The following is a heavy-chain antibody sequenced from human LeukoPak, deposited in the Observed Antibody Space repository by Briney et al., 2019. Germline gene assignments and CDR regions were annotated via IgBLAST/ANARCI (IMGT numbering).Heavy chain of an antibody. Sequence: GGSLRLSCAASGFGFNDAAMTWVRQAPGKGLEWVSLVSSSGANTYYADSVKGRFTISRDNSKNTLFLQMNSLRAEDTAMYYCVKDIQVTYWGQGTLVTAS. CDR2: VSSSGANT. D-gene: IGHD4-23*01. J-gene: IGHJ4*02. CDR3: VKDIQVTY. CDR1: GFGFNDAA. V-gene: IGHV3-23*01.